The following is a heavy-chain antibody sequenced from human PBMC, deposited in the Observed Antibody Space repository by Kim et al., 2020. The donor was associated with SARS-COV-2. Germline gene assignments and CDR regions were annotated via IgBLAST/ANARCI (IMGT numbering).Heavy chain of an antibody. J-gene: IGHJ4*02. V-gene: IGHV3-23*01. Sequence: GGSLRLSCAASGFTFSSYAMSWVRQAPGKGLEWVSAISGSGGSTYYADSVKGRFTISRDNSKNTLYLQMNSLRAEDTAVYYCAKAEDSSADYDFWSGYYSHFDYWGQGTLVTVSS. CDR1: GFTFSSYA. CDR2: ISGSGGST. CDR3: AKAEDSSADYDFWSGYYSHFDY. D-gene: IGHD3-3*01.